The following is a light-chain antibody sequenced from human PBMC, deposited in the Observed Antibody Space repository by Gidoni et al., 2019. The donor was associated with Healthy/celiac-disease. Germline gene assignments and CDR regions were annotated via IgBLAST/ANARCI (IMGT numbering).Light chain of an antibody. CDR3: QQYYSTPFT. J-gene: IGKJ3*01. Sequence: DIVMTQSPDSLAVSLGERATINCKSSQSVLYSSNNTNYLAWYQQKPGQPPKLLIYGASTRAAVVPDRCSGSWSGTDFTLTISSLQAEDVAVYYCQQYYSTPFTFGPGTKVDIK. CDR2: GAS. V-gene: IGKV4-1*01. CDR1: QSVLYSSNNTNY.